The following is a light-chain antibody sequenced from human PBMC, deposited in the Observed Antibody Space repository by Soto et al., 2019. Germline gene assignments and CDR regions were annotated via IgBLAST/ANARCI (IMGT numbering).Light chain of an antibody. J-gene: IGKJ1*01. V-gene: IGKV1-5*03. CDR1: QSISTW. Sequence: DIQMTQSPSTLSSSVGDRVTLTWRASQSISTWLAWYKQKPGKAPNLLIYKASNLESGVPSRFRGSGSGTEFTLTISSLQPDDFATYYCQQYDSYSRTFGQGTKVDIK. CDR2: KAS. CDR3: QQYDSYSRT.